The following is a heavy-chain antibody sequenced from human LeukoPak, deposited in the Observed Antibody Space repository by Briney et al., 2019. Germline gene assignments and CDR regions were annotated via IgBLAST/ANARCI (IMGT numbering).Heavy chain of an antibody. D-gene: IGHD7-27*01. J-gene: IGHJ4*02. Sequence: SVKVSCKASGGTFSSYAISWVRQAPGQGPEWMGGIIPIFGTANYAQKFQGRVTITADESTSTAYMELSSLRSEDTAVYYCTKNPPNWGFDFWAQGTLVTVSS. CDR1: GGTFSSYA. CDR3: TKNPPNWGFDF. CDR2: IIPIFGTA. V-gene: IGHV1-69*13.